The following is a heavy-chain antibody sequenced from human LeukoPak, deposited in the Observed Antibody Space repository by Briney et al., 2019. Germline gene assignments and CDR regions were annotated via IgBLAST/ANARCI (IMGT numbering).Heavy chain of an antibody. V-gene: IGHV3-23*01. CDR3: AKVTRVDYYDSSGYYGDY. CDR2: ISGSGGST. D-gene: IGHD3-22*01. Sequence: GGSLRLSCAASGFSVSSNYMSWVRQAPGKGLEWVSAISGSGGSTYYADSVKGRFTISRDNSKNTLYLQMNSLRAEDTAVYYCAKVTRVDYYDSSGYYGDYWGQGTLVAVSS. CDR1: GFSVSSNY. J-gene: IGHJ4*02.